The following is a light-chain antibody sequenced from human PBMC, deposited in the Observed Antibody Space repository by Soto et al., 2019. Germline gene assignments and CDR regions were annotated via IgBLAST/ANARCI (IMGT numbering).Light chain of an antibody. CDR3: QQYNSYSWT. V-gene: IGKV1-5*01. J-gene: IGKJ1*01. Sequence: DIQMTQSPSTLSASVGDRVTITCRASQSISSWLAWYQQKPGKAPKLLIYDASSLESGVPSRFSGSGSGTEFTLTIISLQPDDFATYYCQQYNSYSWTVGQGTKVEIK. CDR1: QSISSW. CDR2: DAS.